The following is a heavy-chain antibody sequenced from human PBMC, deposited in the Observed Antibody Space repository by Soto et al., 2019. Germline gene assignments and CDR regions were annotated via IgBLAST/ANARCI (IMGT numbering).Heavy chain of an antibody. V-gene: IGHV1-3*01. CDR3: AREGGGLGIVATIVGAFDI. J-gene: IGHJ3*02. Sequence: GASVKVSCKASGYTFTSYAMHWVRQAPGQRLEWMGWINAGNGNTKYSQKFQGRVTITRDTSASTAYMELSSLRSEDTAVYYCAREGGGLGIVATIVGAFDIWGQGTMVTVSS. D-gene: IGHD5-12*01. CDR1: GYTFTSYA. CDR2: INAGNGNT.